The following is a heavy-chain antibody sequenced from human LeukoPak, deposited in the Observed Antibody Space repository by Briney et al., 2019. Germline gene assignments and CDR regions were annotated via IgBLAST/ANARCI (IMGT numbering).Heavy chain of an antibody. D-gene: IGHD3-3*01. Sequence: ETGGSLRLSCAASGLTFSSYGMHWVRHAPGKGLEWVAFIRYDGSNKYYADSVKGRCTISRDNSKNTLYLQMNSLRAEDTAVYYCAKGVRCLEWLPFDPWGQGTLVTVSS. CDR2: IRYDGSNK. CDR3: AKGVRCLEWLPFDP. V-gene: IGHV3-30*02. J-gene: IGHJ5*02. CDR1: GLTFSSYG.